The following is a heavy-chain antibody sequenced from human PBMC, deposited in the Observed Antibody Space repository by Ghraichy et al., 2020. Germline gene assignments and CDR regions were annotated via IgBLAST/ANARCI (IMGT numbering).Heavy chain of an antibody. V-gene: IGHV4-34*01. Sequence: TLSLTCAVYGGSFSGYYWSWIRQPPGKGLEWIGEINHSGSTNYNPSLKSRVTISVDTSKNQFSLKLSSVTAADTAVYYCARVSGGSGSYYNPRVDWFDPWGQGTLVTVSS. J-gene: IGHJ5*02. CDR3: ARVSGGSGSYYNPRVDWFDP. CDR2: INHSGST. CDR1: GGSFSGYY. D-gene: IGHD3-10*01.